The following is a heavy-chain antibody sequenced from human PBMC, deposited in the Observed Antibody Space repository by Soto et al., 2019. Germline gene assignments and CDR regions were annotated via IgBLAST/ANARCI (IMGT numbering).Heavy chain of an antibody. V-gene: IGHV1-2*04. D-gene: IGHD2-15*01. CDR2: INPNSGGT. CDR3: ARDGVVVAGRNWFDP. CDR1: GYTFTGYY. J-gene: IGHJ5*02. Sequence: ASVKVSCKASGYTFTGYYMHWVRQAPGQGLEWMGWINPNSGGTNYAQKFQGWVTMTRDTSISTAYMELSRLRSDDTAVYYCARDGVVVAGRNWFDPWGPGTLVTVSS.